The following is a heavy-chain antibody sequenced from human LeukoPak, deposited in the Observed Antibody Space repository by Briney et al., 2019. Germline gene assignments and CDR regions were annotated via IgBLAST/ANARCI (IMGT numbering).Heavy chain of an antibody. CDR1: GGSFSGYY. J-gene: IGHJ4*02. D-gene: IGHD4-23*01. Sequence: SETLSLTCAVYGGSFSGYYWSWIRQPPGKGLEWIGSIYHSGSTYYNPSLKSRVTISVDTSKNQFSLKLSSVTAADTAVYYCARWFEDYGGNSYFDYWGQGTLVTVSS. CDR2: IYHSGST. CDR3: ARWFEDYGGNSYFDY. V-gene: IGHV4-34*01.